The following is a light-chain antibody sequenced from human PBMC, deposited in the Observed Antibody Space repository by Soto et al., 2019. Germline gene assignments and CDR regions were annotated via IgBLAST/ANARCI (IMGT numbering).Light chain of an antibody. CDR1: QSVSSSY. J-gene: IGKJ4*01. V-gene: IGKV3-20*01. CDR2: GAS. CDR3: QQYRSSPLT. Sequence: EIVLTQSPGTLSLSPGERATLSCRASQSVSSSYLAWYQQKPGQAPRLLIYGASSRATGIPDRFSASGSGADFTLTISRLEPGDCAVYYCQQYRSSPLTFGGGTKVDIK.